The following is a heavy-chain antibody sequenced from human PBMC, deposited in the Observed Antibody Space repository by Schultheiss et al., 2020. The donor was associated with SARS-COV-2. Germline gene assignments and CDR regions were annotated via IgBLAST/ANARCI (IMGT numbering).Heavy chain of an antibody. CDR3: ARARAAPPLDYYYYMDV. D-gene: IGHD2-15*01. CDR2: IYYSGST. V-gene: IGHV4-34*01. CDR1: GGSFSGYY. Sequence: SQTLSLTCAVYGGSFSGYYWSWIRQPPGKGLEWIGSIYYSGSTNYNPSLKSRVTMSVDTSKNQFSLKLSSVTAADTAVYYCARARAAPPLDYYYYMDVWGKGTTVTVSS. J-gene: IGHJ6*03.